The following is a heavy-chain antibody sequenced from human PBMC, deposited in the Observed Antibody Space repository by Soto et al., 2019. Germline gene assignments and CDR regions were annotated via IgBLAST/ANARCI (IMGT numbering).Heavy chain of an antibody. J-gene: IGHJ4*02. CDR1: GYTFTSYG. CDR2: ISAYNGNT. Sequence: QVQLVQSGAEVKKPGASVKVSCKASGYTFTSYGISWVRQAPGQGLEWMGWISAYNGNTKSAQKLQGRVTMTTDTSPSTAYMEPRSLRSDDTAVYYCARDLAVGLVDYWGQGTLVTVSS. V-gene: IGHV1-18*01. CDR3: ARDLAVGLVDY. D-gene: IGHD6-19*01.